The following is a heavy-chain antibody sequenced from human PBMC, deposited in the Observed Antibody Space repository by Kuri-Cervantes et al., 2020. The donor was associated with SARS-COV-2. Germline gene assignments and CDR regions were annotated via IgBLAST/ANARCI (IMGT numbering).Heavy chain of an antibody. J-gene: IGHJ4*02. CDR3: ARDLRLGKSLDY. D-gene: IGHD7-27*01. V-gene: IGHV3-9*01. CDR2: ISWNSGSI. Sequence: SLKISCEVSGFTFDDYAMHWVRQAPGKGLEWVSGISWNSGSIGYADSVKGRFTISRDNAKNSLYLQMNSLRAEDTAVYYCARDLRLGKSLDYWGQGTLVTVSS. CDR1: GFTFDDYA.